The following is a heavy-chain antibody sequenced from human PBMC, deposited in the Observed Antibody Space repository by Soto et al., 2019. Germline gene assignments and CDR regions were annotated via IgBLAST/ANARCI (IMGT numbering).Heavy chain of an antibody. V-gene: IGHV1-46*01. D-gene: IGHD2-2*01. CDR2: MNPNGGST. CDR3: ARDRRMVVVPADVPKYFSGLDV. CDR1: GYTFPDYH. Sequence: GASVKVSCKASGYTFPDYHMHWVRQAPGQGLEWMGIMNPNGGSTSYAQKFQGRVTMTRDTSTNTVFLELSYLTSEDTAVYYCARDRRMVVVPADVPKYFSGLDVWGQGTSVTVSS. J-gene: IGHJ6*02.